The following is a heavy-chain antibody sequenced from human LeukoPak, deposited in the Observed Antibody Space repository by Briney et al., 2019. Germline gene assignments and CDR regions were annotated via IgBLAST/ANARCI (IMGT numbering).Heavy chain of an antibody. V-gene: IGHV1-69*05. Sequence: SVXXXXKXSXYTFSSYAISWVRQAPGQGLEWMGGIIPIFGTANYAQKFQGRVTITTDESTSTDYMEMSRERSEDTAVYYCASTYCTNGVCYAGPFDYWGQGTLVTVSS. CDR2: IIPIFGTA. D-gene: IGHD2-8*01. CDR1: XYTFSSYA. CDR3: ASTYCTNGVCYAGPFDY. J-gene: IGHJ4*02.